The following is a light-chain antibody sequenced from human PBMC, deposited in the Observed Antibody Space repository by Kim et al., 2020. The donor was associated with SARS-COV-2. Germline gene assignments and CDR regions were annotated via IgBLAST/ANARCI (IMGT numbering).Light chain of an antibody. CDR3: QQSGTAVLT. CDR2: AVS. Sequence: PGERATLSCRASQSLASNYLAWYQQKPGRAPRLLIYAVSDRATGIPDRFSGSGSGTDFSLTIRRLEPEDFAVYYCQQSGTAVLTFGGGTKV. CDR1: QSLASNY. J-gene: IGKJ4*01. V-gene: IGKV3-20*01.